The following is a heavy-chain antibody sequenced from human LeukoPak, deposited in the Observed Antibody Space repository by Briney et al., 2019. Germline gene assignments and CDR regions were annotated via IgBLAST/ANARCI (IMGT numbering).Heavy chain of an antibody. CDR3: AREYSSSWRASGDY. CDR2: ISYDGSNK. CDR1: GFTFGSYA. V-gene: IGHV3-30*04. J-gene: IGHJ4*02. Sequence: GGSLRLSCAASGFTFGSYAMHWVRQAPGKGLEWVAVISYDGSNKYYADSVKGRFTISRDNSKNTLYLQMNSLRAEDTAVYYCAREYSSSWRASGDYWGQGTLVTVSS. D-gene: IGHD6-13*01.